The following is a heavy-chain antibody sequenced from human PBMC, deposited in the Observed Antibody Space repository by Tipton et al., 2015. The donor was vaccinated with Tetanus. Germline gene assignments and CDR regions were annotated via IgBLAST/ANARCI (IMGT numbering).Heavy chain of an antibody. CDR3: AKDRAQHYYYYGMDV. CDR1: GFRFDLYA. J-gene: IGHJ6*02. D-gene: IGHD3-10*01. CDR2: ISWSSGSL. Sequence: SLRLSCAVSGFRFDLYAMHWVRQTPGKGLEWVSGISWSSGSLGYADSVRGRFTISRDNAKSSLFLEMNGLRADDTALYYCAKDRAQHYYYYGMDVWGQGTSVTVAS. V-gene: IGHV3-9*01.